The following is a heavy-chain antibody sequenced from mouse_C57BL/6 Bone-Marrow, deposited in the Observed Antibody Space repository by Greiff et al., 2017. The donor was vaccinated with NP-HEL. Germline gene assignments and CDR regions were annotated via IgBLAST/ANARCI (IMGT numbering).Heavy chain of an antibody. CDR2: IWSGGST. CDR1: GFSLTSYG. CDR3: ARRPLDY. J-gene: IGHJ2*01. V-gene: IGHV2-2*01. D-gene: IGHD6-1*01. Sequence: QVQLQQSGPGLVQPSQSLSITCTVSGFSLTSYGVHWVRQSPGKGLEWLGVIWSGGSTDSNAAFISRLSISKDNSKSQFFFKMNRLQADDTAIYYCARRPLDYWGQGTTLTVSS.